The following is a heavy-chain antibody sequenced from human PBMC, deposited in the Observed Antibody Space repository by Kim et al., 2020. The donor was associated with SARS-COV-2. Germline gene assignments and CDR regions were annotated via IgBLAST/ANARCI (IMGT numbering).Heavy chain of an antibody. D-gene: IGHD3-16*01. CDR1: GYTFTSSG. CDR2: ISAHNGDT. Sequence: ASVKVSCKTSGYTFTSSGITWVRQAPGQGLEWMGWISAHNGDTNYAQKFQGRVTVTTDTSTSPAYMELRSLRSDDTAMYYCASDYNYIVDYWGQGTQLPVSS. V-gene: IGHV1-18*01. CDR3: ASDYNYIVDY. J-gene: IGHJ4*02.